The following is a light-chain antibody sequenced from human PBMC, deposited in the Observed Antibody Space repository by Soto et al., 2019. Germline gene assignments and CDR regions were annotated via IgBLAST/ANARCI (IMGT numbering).Light chain of an antibody. J-gene: IGKJ1*01. CDR1: QRISSNS. CDR2: GAS. CDR3: QQYNSQWT. Sequence: EIVLTQSPCTLSLSPGERATLSCRASQRISSNSLAWYQQKPSQAPRPLIYGASTRATGIPARFSGSGSGTEFTLTISSLQPDDFATYYCQQYNSQWTFGQGTKVDIK. V-gene: IGKV3-20*01.